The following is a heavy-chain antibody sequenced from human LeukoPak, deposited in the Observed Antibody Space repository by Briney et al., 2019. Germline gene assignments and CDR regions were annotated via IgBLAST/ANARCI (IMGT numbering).Heavy chain of an antibody. CDR3: ASAPTGWVPAAIRVPPRPYYYYMDV. Sequence: SVKVSCKASGGTFSSYGISWVRQAPGQGLEWMGGIIPIFGTANYAQKFQGRVTITADESTSTAYMEPSSLRSEDTAVSYCASAPTGWVPAAIRVPPRPYYYYMDVWGKGTTVTVSS. J-gene: IGHJ6*03. CDR1: GGTFSSYG. D-gene: IGHD2-2*02. V-gene: IGHV1-69*13. CDR2: IIPIFGTA.